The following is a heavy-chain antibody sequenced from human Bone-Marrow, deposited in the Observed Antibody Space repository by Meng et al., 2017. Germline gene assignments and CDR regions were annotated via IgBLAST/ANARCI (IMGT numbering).Heavy chain of an antibody. CDR1: GFTFSSYP. CDR2: VSGSGGIR. V-gene: IGHV3-23*04. J-gene: IGHJ4*02. Sequence: VQLAESGGGVVQPGRSLRLSCAASGFTFSSYPMHWVRQAPGKGLEWVSAVSGSGGIRYHADPVKGRFTISRDNSKNTLYLQMNSLRAEDTAVYHCAKLPDIAAAGPPFDYWGQGTLVTVSS. D-gene: IGHD6-13*01. CDR3: AKLPDIAAAGPPFDY.